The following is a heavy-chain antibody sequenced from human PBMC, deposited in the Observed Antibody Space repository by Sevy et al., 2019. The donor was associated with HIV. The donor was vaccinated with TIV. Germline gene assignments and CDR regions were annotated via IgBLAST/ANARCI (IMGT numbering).Heavy chain of an antibody. CDR1: GFTFTSSA. D-gene: IGHD1-26*01. CDR2: IVVGSGNT. Sequence: ASVKVSYKASGFTFTSSAMQWVRQARGQRLEWIGWIVVGSGNTNYAQKFQERVTITRDMSTSTAYMELSSLRSEDTAVYYCAAIRYSGTQHWGQGTLVTVSS. V-gene: IGHV1-58*02. CDR3: AAIRYSGTQH. J-gene: IGHJ1*01.